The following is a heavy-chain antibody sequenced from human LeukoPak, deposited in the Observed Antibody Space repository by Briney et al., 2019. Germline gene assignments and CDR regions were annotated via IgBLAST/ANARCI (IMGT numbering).Heavy chain of an antibody. CDR1: GFTFSNYW. J-gene: IGHJ4*02. CDR3: ARAAPYFDY. Sequence: GSLRLSCAASGFTFSNYWIHWVRQPPGKGLEWIGEIYHTGSTNYNPSLKSRVTISVDKSKNQFSLKLSSVTAADTAVYYCARAAPYFDYWGQGTLVTVSS. CDR2: IYHTGST. V-gene: IGHV4-4*02.